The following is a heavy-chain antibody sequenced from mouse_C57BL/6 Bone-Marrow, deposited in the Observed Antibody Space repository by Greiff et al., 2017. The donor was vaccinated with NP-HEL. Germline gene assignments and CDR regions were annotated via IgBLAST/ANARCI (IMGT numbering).Heavy chain of an antibody. CDR2: IYPGDGDT. J-gene: IGHJ2*01. Sequence: VQLQQSGPELVKPGASVKISCKASGYAFSSSWMNWVKQRPGKGLEWIGRIYPGDGDTNYNGKFQGKATLTADKSSSTAYMQLSSLTSEDSAVYFCARWGLLRNYFDYWGQGTTLTVSS. CDR1: GYAFSSSW. D-gene: IGHD2-3*01. CDR3: ARWGLLRNYFDY. V-gene: IGHV1-82*01.